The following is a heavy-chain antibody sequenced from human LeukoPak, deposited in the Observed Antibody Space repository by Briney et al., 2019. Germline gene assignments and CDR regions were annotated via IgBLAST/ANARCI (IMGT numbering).Heavy chain of an antibody. CDR1: DESFSGYY. Sequence: SETLSLTCAAYDESFSGYYWSWIRQPPGKGLEWIGEINHRGSTNYNPSLKSRVTISVDTSKKQLSLKLNSVTAADTAVYYCARHRRGYCSSTSCYNPYYYGMDVWGQGTTVTVSS. CDR3: ARHRRGYCSSTSCYNPYYYGMDV. V-gene: IGHV4-34*01. CDR2: INHRGST. D-gene: IGHD2-2*02. J-gene: IGHJ6*02.